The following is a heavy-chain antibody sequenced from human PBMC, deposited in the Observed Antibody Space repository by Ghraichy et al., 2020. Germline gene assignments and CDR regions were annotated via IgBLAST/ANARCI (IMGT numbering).Heavy chain of an antibody. CDR3: VRDYYHNTVAP. CDR1: GVSISTFA. D-gene: IGHD3-22*01. J-gene: IGHJ5*02. V-gene: IGHV3-64D*06. CDR2: ISRSGDYT. Sequence: GGSLRLSCSVSGVSISTFALHWIRQAPGKGLKYVAAISRSGDYTYYSDSVKGRFTISRDYSKNTLYLQMTSLRAEDTAIYFCVRDYYHNTVAPWGQGTLVPVSS.